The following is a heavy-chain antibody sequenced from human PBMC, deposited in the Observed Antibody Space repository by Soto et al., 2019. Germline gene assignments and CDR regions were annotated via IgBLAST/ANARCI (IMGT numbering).Heavy chain of an antibody. CDR1: GGTFSSYT. V-gene: IGHV1-69*02. D-gene: IGHD2-15*01. Sequence: QVQLVQSGAEVKKPGSSVKVSCKASGGTFSSYTISWVRQAPGQGLEWMGRIIPILGIANYAQKFQGRVTITADKSTSTAYMERSRLRSEDTAVYYCARWGGTVVVVAARASYGMDVWGQGTTVTVSS. CDR3: ARWGGTVVVVAARASYGMDV. J-gene: IGHJ6*02. CDR2: IIPILGIA.